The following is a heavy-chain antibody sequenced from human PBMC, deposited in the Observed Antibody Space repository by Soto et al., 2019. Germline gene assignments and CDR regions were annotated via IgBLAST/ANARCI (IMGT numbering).Heavy chain of an antibody. CDR2: ISAYNGNT. D-gene: IGHD3-22*01. CDR3: ARDWVEDYYDSSGGGAFDI. CDR1: GYTFTSYG. V-gene: IGHV1-18*01. J-gene: IGHJ3*02. Sequence: QVQLVQSGAEVKKPGASVKVSCKASGYTFTSYGISWVRQAPGQGLEWMGWISAYNGNTNYAQKLQGRVTMTTDTSTSKAYMEMMSLRSDDTAVYYCARDWVEDYYDSSGGGAFDIWGQGTMVTVSS.